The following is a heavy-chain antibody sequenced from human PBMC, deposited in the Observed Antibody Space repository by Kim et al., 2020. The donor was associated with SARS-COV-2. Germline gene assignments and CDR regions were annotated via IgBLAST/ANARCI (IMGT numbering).Heavy chain of an antibody. V-gene: IGHV3-66*01. J-gene: IGHJ4*02. D-gene: IGHD3-3*01. Sequence: GGSLRLFCAASGFTVSSNYMSWVRQAPGKGLEWVSVIYSGGSTYYADSVKGRFTISRDNSKNTLYLQMNSLRAEDTAVYYCARENYDFWSGIDYWGQGTLVTVSS. CDR2: IYSGGST. CDR1: GFTVSSNY. CDR3: ARENYDFWSGIDY.